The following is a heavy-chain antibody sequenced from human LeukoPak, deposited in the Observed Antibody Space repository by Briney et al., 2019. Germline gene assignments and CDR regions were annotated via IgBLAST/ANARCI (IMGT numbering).Heavy chain of an antibody. J-gene: IGHJ5*02. CDR2: MNPTSGNT. CDR1: GYTFTSYD. V-gene: IGHV1-8*01. CDR3: ARGRRGGARNWFDP. D-gene: IGHD2-21*01. Sequence: GASVKVSCKASGYTFTSYDINWVRQATGQGLVWMGWMNPTSGNTVYAQKFQGRVTMTRNTSISTAYMELSSLKSEDTAVYYCARGRRGGARNWFDPWGQGTLVTVSS.